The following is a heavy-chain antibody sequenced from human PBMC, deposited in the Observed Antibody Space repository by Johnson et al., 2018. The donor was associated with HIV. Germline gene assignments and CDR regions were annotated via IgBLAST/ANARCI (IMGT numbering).Heavy chain of an antibody. Sequence: QVQLVESGGGVVQPGRSLRLSCAASGFTFGSYGMHWVRQAPGKGLEWVAVIWYDGSNKNYSDSVKGRFTISRDNSKNTLYLQMNSLRVEDTAVYYCATSTASDAFDIWGQGTMVTVSS. J-gene: IGHJ3*02. CDR1: GFTFGSYG. D-gene: IGHD1-1*01. CDR3: ATSTASDAFDI. CDR2: IWYDGSNK. V-gene: IGHV3-33*01.